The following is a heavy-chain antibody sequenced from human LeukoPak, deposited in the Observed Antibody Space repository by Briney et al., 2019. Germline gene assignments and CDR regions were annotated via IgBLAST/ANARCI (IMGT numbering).Heavy chain of an antibody. CDR1: EFAFSDYA. V-gene: IGHV3-23*01. J-gene: IGHJ3*02. CDR2: INYSGDTT. D-gene: IGHD3-16*01. Sequence: PGGSLRLSCAASEFAFSDYAMNWVRQAPGKGLEWVSTINYSGDTTYYADSVTGRFTISRDNAMNTLYLQMNSLRVDDTAIYYCAKSKNWGYGHGTFDMWGQGTLVTVSS. CDR3: AKSKNWGYGHGTFDM.